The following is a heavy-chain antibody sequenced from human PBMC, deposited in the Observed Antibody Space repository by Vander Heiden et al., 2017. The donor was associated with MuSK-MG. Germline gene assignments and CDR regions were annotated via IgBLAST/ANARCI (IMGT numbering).Heavy chain of an antibody. D-gene: IGHD2-21*02. J-gene: IGHJ6*03. Sequence: EVQLLESGGGLVQPGGSLRLSCAASGFTFSSSAMSWVRQAPGKGLEWVSTISGSGGSTYYADSVKGRFTISRDNSKNTLYLQMNSLRAEDTAVYYCAKIGDSLYFYYFMDVWGKGTTVTVSS. CDR3: AKIGDSLYFYYFMDV. CDR1: GFTFSSSA. V-gene: IGHV3-23*01. CDR2: ISGSGGST.